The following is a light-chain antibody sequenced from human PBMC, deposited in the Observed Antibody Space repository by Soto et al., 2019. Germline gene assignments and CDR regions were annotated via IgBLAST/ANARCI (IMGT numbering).Light chain of an antibody. V-gene: IGKV3-20*01. Sequence: ELVLPQSPGTLSLSPGARAPLSCRASQGVTNNYLAWYQRKPGQPPRLLIYGTSYRSTDIPPRFSGSGSGTDFTLTITRLEPEDFAVYYCQQYGSSPPTFGQGTKVESK. CDR3: QQYGSSPPT. J-gene: IGKJ1*01. CDR1: QGVTNNY. CDR2: GTS.